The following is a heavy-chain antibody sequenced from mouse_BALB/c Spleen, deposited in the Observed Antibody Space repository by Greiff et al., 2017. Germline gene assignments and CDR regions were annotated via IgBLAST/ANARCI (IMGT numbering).Heavy chain of an antibody. CDR1: GYTFTEYT. D-gene: IGHD2-4*01. J-gene: IGHJ3*01. Sequence: VQLKESGPELVKPGASVKISCTTSGYTFTEYTMHWVKQSHGKSLEWSGGINPNNGGTSYNQKFKGKATLTVDKSSSTAYMELRSLTSEDSAVYYCARYHYDYDGVAYWGQGTLVTVSA. CDR2: INPNNGGT. V-gene: IGHV1-18*01. CDR3: ARYHYDYDGVAY.